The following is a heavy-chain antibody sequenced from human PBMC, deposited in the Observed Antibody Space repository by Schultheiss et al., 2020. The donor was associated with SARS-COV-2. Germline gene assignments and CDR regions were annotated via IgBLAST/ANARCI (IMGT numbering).Heavy chain of an antibody. J-gene: IGHJ5*02. CDR3: ARAAPNWSGYANWFDP. D-gene: IGHD3-3*01. Sequence: SETLSLTCTVSGGSISSGGYYWSWIRQHPGKGLEWIGYIYYSGSTYYNPSLKSRVTISADTSKNQFSLRLSSVTAADTAVYYCARAAPNWSGYANWFDPWGQGTLVTVSS. V-gene: IGHV4-31*03. CDR1: GGSISSGGYY. CDR2: IYYSGST.